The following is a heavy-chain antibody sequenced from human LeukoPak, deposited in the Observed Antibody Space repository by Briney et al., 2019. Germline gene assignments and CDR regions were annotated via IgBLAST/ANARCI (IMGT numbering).Heavy chain of an antibody. D-gene: IGHD3-10*01. CDR1: GGSISSGSYY. V-gene: IGHV4-61*02. Sequence: SETLSLTCTVSGGSISSGSYYWSWIRQPAGKGLEWIGRIYTSGSTNYNPSLKSRVPISVDTSKNQFSLKLSSVTAADTAVYYCARWAPWFGELGNWFDPWGQGTLVTVSS. CDR2: IYTSGST. J-gene: IGHJ5*02. CDR3: ARWAPWFGELGNWFDP.